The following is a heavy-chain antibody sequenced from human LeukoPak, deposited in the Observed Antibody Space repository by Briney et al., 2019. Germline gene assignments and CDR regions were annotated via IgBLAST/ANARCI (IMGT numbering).Heavy chain of an antibody. J-gene: IGHJ5*02. V-gene: IGHV1-69*13. D-gene: IGHD4-11*01. CDR1: GGTFSSYA. Sequence: SVKVSCKASGGTFSSYAISWVRQAPGQGLEWMGGIIPIFGTANYAQKFQGRVTITADESTSTAYMELSSLRSEDTAVYYCARDLFGAYSNPRVSRQDNWFDPWGQGTLVTVSS. CDR3: ARDLFGAYSNPRVSRQDNWFDP. CDR2: IIPIFGTA.